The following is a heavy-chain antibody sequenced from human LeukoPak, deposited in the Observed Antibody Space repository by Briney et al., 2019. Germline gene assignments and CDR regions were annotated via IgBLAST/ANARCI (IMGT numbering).Heavy chain of an antibody. D-gene: IGHD3-22*01. CDR1: GFTFSSYS. V-gene: IGHV3-48*02. J-gene: IGHJ4*02. CDR2: ISSSSSTI. CDR3: ARLPPYYYDSRGYGDSD. Sequence: GGSLSLSCAASGFTFSSYSMNWVRQAPGKGLEWVSYISSSSSTIYFADSVKGRFTISRDNAKNSLYLQMNRLRDEDTAVYYCARLPPYYYDSRGYGDSDWGQGTLVTVSS.